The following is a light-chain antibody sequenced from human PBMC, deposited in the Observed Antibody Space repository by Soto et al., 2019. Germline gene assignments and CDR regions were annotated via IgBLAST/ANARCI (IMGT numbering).Light chain of an antibody. J-gene: IGKJ4*01. V-gene: IGKV3-20*01. CDR2: GTS. CDR3: QQYGSSPLT. CDR1: QSVSTQ. Sequence: MPPSPSTLCVSAGERGTLCCMASQSVSTQLAWYQRKPGQAPRLLIHGTSTRAPGIPDRFSGSGSGTDFTLTISRLEPEDFAVYYCQQYGSSPLTFGGGTKV.